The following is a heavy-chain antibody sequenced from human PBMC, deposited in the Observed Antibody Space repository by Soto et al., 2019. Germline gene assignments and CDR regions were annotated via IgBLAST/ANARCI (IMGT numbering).Heavy chain of an antibody. CDR1: GYSFTSYW. CDR3: AGSGSHYNFYYYGMDG. CDR2: IDPSDSYT. J-gene: IGHJ6*02. D-gene: IGHD3-10*01. V-gene: IGHV5-10-1*01. Sequence: PGESLKISCKGSGYSFTSYWISWVRQMPGKGLEWMGRIDPSDSYTNYSPSFQGHVTISADKSISTAYLQWSSQKASDTAMYYCAGSGSHYNFYYYGMDGWGQGTTVTVSS.